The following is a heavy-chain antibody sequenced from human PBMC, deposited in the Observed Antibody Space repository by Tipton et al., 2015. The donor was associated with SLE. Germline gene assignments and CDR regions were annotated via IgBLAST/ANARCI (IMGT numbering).Heavy chain of an antibody. CDR2: VHYSGNI. J-gene: IGHJ5*01. CDR3: ARERPDCAVTSCYGFFDS. CDR1: GDSINGYF. D-gene: IGHD2-2*01. V-gene: IGHV4-59*01. Sequence: TLSLTCSVSGDSINGYFWSWIRQPPGKGLEWIGYVHYSGNIKSNPSLKSRVTISVDTSMNHFSLKLNSVTAADTAVYYCARERPDCAVTSCYGFFDSWGQGALVTVSS.